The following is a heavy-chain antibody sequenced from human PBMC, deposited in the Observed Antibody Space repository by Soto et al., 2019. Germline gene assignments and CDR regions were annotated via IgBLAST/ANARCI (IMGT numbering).Heavy chain of an antibody. V-gene: IGHV3-48*02. CDR3: ARDSASSFDY. Sequence: LRLSCAASGFTFSSYSMNWVRQAPGKGLEWVSYISSSSSTIYHADSVKGRFTISRDNAQNTLYLQISSLRDEDTAAYYCARDSASSFDYWGQGTLVTVSS. CDR2: ISSSSSTI. J-gene: IGHJ4*02. CDR1: GFTFSSYS.